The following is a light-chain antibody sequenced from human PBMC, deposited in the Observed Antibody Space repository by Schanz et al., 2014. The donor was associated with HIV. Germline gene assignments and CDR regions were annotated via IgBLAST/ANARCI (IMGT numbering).Light chain of an antibody. CDR3: VSWDGSLNGLL. J-gene: IGLJ2*01. V-gene: IGLV1-44*01. CDR1: SSNFRSNA. CDR2: NTY. Sequence: QSVLTQPPLASGTPGQRVTISCSGSSSNFRSNAVNWHQQLPGTAPRLVIYNTYHRPSGVPDRFSGSRSGTSASLAISGLQSEDEADYYCVSWDGSLNGLLFGGGTKLTVL.